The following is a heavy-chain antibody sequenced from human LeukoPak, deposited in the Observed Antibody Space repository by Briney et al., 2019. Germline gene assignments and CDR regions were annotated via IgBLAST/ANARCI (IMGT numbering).Heavy chain of an antibody. J-gene: IGHJ4*02. D-gene: IGHD4-17*01. CDR1: GFTFGDYW. CDR2: INSDGRNI. Sequence: GGSLRLSCAASGFTFGDYWMHWVRQAPGKGLVWVSRINSDGRNIRYADSVKGRFTISRDNAKNTLYLQMNSLTPEDTAVYYCAREGALGYGHYTYDYWGQGTLVTVSS. CDR3: AREGALGYGHYTYDY. V-gene: IGHV3-74*01.